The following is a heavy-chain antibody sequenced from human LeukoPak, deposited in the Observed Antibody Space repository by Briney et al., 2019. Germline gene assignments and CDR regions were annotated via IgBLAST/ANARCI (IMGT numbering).Heavy chain of an antibody. V-gene: IGHV1-2*02. J-gene: IGHJ4*02. Sequence: ASVKVSCKASGYTFTGYYMHWVRQAPGQGLEWMGWINPYNGDTNYAQKFQGRVTMTRDTSINTAYMELSSLRSDDAAVYYCARTNYYGSGSYYGDYWGQGTLVSVSS. CDR1: GYTFTGYY. D-gene: IGHD3-10*01. CDR3: ARTNYYGSGSYYGDY. CDR2: INPYNGDT.